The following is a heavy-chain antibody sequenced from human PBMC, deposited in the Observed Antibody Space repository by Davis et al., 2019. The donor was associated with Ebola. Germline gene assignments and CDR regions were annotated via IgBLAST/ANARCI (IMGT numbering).Heavy chain of an antibody. J-gene: IGHJ4*02. CDR3: AREVVVITARYFDY. CDR1: GFTFSSYW. D-gene: IGHD3-22*01. V-gene: IGHV3-11*01. CDR2: ISSSGSTI. Sequence: GESLKISCAASGFTFSSYWMSWIRQAPGKGLEWVSYISSSGSTIYYADSVKGRFTISRDNAKNSLYLQMNSLRAEDTAVYYCAREVVVITARYFDYWGQGTLVTVSS.